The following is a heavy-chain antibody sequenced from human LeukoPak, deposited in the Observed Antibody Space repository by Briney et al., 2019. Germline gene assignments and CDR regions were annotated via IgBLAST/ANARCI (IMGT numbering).Heavy chain of an antibody. V-gene: IGHV4-39*01. D-gene: IGHD5-24*01. Sequence: SETLSLTCTVSGGSFSSSSHYWGWVRQPPGKGLEWIGSMYYSGSTYYNASLRSRVTISVDASRDQFSLKLSSVTAADTAVYYCARHFDRDGYKSNAFDIWGQGPMVTVSS. CDR2: MYYSGST. CDR1: GGSFSSSSHY. J-gene: IGHJ3*02. CDR3: ARHFDRDGYKSNAFDI.